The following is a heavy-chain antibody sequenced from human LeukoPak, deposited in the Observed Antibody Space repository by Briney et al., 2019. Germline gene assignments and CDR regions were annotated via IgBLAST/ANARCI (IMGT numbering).Heavy chain of an antibody. Sequence: GGSLRLSCAASGFTVSSNYMSWVRQAPGRGLECVSVIYSGGSTYYADSVKGRFTISRDNSKNTLYLQMNSLRAEDTAVYYCARDPQRLLWFGEASPRTWGQGTLVTVSS. CDR2: IYSGGST. V-gene: IGHV3-66*01. CDR1: GFTVSSNY. J-gene: IGHJ5*02. CDR3: ARDPQRLLWFGEASPRT. D-gene: IGHD3-10*01.